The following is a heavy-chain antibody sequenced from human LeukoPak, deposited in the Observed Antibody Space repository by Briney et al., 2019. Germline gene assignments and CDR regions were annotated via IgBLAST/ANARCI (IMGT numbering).Heavy chain of an antibody. J-gene: IGHJ4*02. CDR2: INHSGST. CDR3: ARTYSSSWYVVFLDY. V-gene: IGHV4-34*01. D-gene: IGHD6-13*01. Sequence: SETLSLTCAVYGGSFSGYYWSWIRQPPGKGLEWIGEINHSGSTNYNPSLKSRVTISVDTSKNQFSLKLSSVTAADTAVYYCARTYSSSWYVVFLDYWGQGTLVTVSS. CDR1: GGSFSGYY.